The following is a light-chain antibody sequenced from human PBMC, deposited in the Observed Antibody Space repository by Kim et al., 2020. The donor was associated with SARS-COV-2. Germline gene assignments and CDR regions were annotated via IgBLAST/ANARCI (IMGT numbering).Light chain of an antibody. Sequence: SPGERATLSFRASQSVGSSYLAWYQQKPGQAPRLLIYDASSRATGIPDRFSGSGSGTDFTLTISRLEPEDFAVYYCHQYGTSPMYTFGQGTELEI. V-gene: IGKV3-20*01. J-gene: IGKJ2*01. CDR1: QSVGSSY. CDR2: DAS. CDR3: HQYGTSPMYT.